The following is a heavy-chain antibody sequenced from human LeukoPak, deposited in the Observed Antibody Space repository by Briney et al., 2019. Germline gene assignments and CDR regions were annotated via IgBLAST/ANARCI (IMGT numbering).Heavy chain of an antibody. Sequence: ASVKVSCKTSGYTFTGYYMHWVRQAPGQGSEGMGWINPNSGDTNYAQKFQGRVTMTRDTSLSTAYMELSRLRSDDTAVYYCVPTGAGGGYYFDYWGQGTLVTVSS. J-gene: IGHJ4*02. D-gene: IGHD1-1*01. V-gene: IGHV1-2*02. CDR3: VPTGAGGGYYFDY. CDR1: GYTFTGYY. CDR2: INPNSGDT.